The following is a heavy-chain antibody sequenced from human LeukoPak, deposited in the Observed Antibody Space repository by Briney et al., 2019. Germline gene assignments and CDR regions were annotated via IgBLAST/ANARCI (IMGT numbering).Heavy chain of an antibody. V-gene: IGHV4-39*07. Sequence: SETLSLTRTVSGGSISSSNYYWGWIRQPPGKGLGWIGRIYYSGSTYYNPSLKSRVTISVDTSKNQFSLKLSSVTTADTAIYYCAREGANWFDPWGQGTLVTVSS. CDR1: GGSISSSNYY. D-gene: IGHD1-26*01. CDR3: AREGANWFDP. J-gene: IGHJ5*02. CDR2: IYYSGST.